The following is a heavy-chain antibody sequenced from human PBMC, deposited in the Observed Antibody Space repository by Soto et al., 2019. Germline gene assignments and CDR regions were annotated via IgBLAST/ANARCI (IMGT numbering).Heavy chain of an antibody. CDR3: ASVGNRDFWSGFLADY. J-gene: IGHJ4*02. V-gene: IGHV3-73*01. Sequence: VGSLRLSCTPSGFTFSASAIHWVRQAPGKGLEWVGRIRGQINSYATAYVASVQGRFTISRDDSKNTAYLQMNSLKTEDTAVYYCASVGNRDFWSGFLADYWGRGTLVTVSS. CDR2: IRGQINSYAT. CDR1: GFTFSASA. D-gene: IGHD3-3*01.